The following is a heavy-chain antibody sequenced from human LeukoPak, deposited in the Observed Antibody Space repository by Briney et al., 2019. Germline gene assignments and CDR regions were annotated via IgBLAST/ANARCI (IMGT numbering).Heavy chain of an antibody. CDR1: GFTFSSYG. Sequence: GGSLRLSCAASGFTFSSYGMHWVGQAPGKGLEGVAGIWYDGSNKYYADSVKGRFTISRDNSKNTLYLQMNSLRAEDTAVYYCARGWVRGEYYYYGMDVWGQGTTVTVSS. CDR2: IWYDGSNK. D-gene: IGHD3-10*01. V-gene: IGHV3-33*01. J-gene: IGHJ6*02. CDR3: ARGWVRGEYYYYGMDV.